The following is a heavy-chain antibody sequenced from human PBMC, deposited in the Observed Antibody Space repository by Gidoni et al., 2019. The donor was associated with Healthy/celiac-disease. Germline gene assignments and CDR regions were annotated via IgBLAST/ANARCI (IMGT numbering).Heavy chain of an antibody. D-gene: IGHD3-10*01. V-gene: IGHV4-34*01. Sequence: QVQLQQWGAGLLKPSETLSLTCAVYGGSFSGSSWSWIRQPPGKGLEWIGEINHSGSTNYNPSLKSRVTISVDTSKNQFSLKLSSVTAADTAVYYCARGIRGFGELMYYYYYYMDVWGKGTTVTVSS. CDR3: ARGIRGFGELMYYYYYYMDV. CDR2: INHSGST. J-gene: IGHJ6*03. CDR1: GGSFSGSS.